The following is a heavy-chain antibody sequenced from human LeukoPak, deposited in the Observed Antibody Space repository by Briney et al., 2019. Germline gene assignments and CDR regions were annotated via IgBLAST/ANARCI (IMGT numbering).Heavy chain of an antibody. J-gene: IGHJ5*02. CDR3: ARGGRFRYSSSWYTPGNWFDP. CDR2: IYTSGST. V-gene: IGHV4-4*07. CDR1: GGSISSYY. Sequence: SETLSLTCTVSGGSISSYYWSWIRQPAGKGLEWIGRIYTSGSTNYNPSLKSRVTMSVDTSKNQFSLKLSSVTAADTAVYYCARGGRFRYSSSWYTPGNWFDPWGQGTLVTVSS. D-gene: IGHD6-13*01.